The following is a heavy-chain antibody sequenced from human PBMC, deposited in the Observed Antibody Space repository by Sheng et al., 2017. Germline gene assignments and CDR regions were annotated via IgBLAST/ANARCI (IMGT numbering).Heavy chain of an antibody. D-gene: IGHD6-19*01. V-gene: IGHV3-23*01. J-gene: IGHJ4*02. Sequence: EVQLLESGGGLVQPGGSLRLSCAASGFTYRSYAMSWVRQAPGKGLEWVSGISGSGGSTNYADSVKGRFTISRDNSKNTLYLQMNSLRAEDTAVYYCAKRPSSDWYGDFDYWGQGTLVTVSS. CDR2: ISGSGGST. CDR3: AKRPSSDWYGDFDY. CDR1: GFTYRSYA.